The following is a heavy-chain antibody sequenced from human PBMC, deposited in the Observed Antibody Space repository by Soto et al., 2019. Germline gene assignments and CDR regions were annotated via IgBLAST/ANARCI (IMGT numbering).Heavy chain of an antibody. V-gene: IGHV5-10-1*01. CDR2: IDPSDSYT. J-gene: IGHJ3*02. CDR1: GYSFTSYW. D-gene: IGHD6-19*01. CDR3: ARQWCGWSETDAFDI. Sequence: GASREISCKVSGYSFTSYWISWVRQIPGKGLEWMGRIDPSDSYTNYSPSFQGHVTISADKSISTAYLQWSSLKASDTAMYYCARQWCGWSETDAFDIWGQGTMVTVSS.